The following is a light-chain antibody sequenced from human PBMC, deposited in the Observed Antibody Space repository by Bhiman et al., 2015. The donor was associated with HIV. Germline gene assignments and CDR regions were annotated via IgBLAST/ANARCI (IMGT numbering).Light chain of an antibody. Sequence: SSELTQDPAVSVALGRTVTITCQGDSLRYFYASWYQQKPGQAPXLVIYGKNTRPSGIPDRFSGSKSGSSASLAISGLQSEDEAEYFCAAWDDSLHGLAFGGGTKLTVL. CDR3: AAWDDSLHGLA. CDR2: GKN. CDR1: SLRYFY. V-gene: IGLV3-19*01. J-gene: IGLJ2*01.